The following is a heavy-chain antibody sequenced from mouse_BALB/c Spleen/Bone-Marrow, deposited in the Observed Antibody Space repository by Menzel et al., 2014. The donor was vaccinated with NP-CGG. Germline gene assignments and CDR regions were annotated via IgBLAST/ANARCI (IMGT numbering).Heavy chain of an antibody. D-gene: IGHD2-4*01. V-gene: IGHV1S56*01. Sequence: VKLQESGPELVKPGASVRISCKASGYTFXSYYIHWVKQRPGQGLEWIGWIYPGNVNTKYNEKFKGKATLTADKSSSTAYMQLSSLTSEDSAVYFCARATMITKGAMDYWGQGTSVTVSS. CDR3: ARATMITKGAMDY. CDR1: GYTFXSYY. CDR2: IYPGNVNT. J-gene: IGHJ4*01.